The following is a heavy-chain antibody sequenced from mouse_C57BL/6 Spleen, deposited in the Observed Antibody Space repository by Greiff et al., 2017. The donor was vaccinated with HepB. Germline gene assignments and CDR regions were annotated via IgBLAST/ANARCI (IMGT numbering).Heavy chain of an antibody. V-gene: IGHV1-50*01. CDR1: GYTFTSYW. CDR3: ARYYGNYFDY. Sequence: VQLQQPGAELVKPGASVKLSCKASGYTFTSYWMQWVKQRPGQGLEWIGEIDPSDSYTNYNQKFKGKATLTVHTSSSTAYMPLSSLTSEYSAVYYCARYYGNYFDYWGQGTTLTVSS. J-gene: IGHJ2*01. CDR2: IDPSDSYT. D-gene: IGHD2-1*01.